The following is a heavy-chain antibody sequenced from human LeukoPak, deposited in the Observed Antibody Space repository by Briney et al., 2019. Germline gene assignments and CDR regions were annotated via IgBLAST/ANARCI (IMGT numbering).Heavy chain of an antibody. V-gene: IGHV3-21*01. J-gene: IGHJ4*02. D-gene: IGHD2-2*02. Sequence: PGGSLRLSCAASGFTFSSYSMNWVRQAPGKGLEWVSSITSSSSYIYYADSLKGRFTISRDNAKNSLYLQMNSLRAEDTAVYYCARFDCSSTSCYTSRPPSLDYWGQGTLVTVSS. CDR1: GFTFSSYS. CDR3: ARFDCSSTSCYTSRPPSLDY. CDR2: ITSSSSYI.